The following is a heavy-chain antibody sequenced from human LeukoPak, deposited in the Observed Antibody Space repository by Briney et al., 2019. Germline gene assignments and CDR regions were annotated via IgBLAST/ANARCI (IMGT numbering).Heavy chain of an antibody. D-gene: IGHD3-10*01. CDR2: IYYSGST. CDR1: GGSISSYY. Sequence: SETLSLTCTVSGGSISSYYWSWIRQPPGKGLEWIGYIYYSGSTNYNPSLKSRVTISVDTSKNQFSLELSSVTAADTAVYYCARVMGNYYYYYDMDVWGQGTTVTVSS. CDR3: ARVMGNYYYYYDMDV. J-gene: IGHJ6*02. V-gene: IGHV4-59*01.